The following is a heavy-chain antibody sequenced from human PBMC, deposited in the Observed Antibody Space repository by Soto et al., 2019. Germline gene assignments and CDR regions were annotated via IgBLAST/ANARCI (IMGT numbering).Heavy chain of an antibody. V-gene: IGHV3-9*01. CDR1: GFTFDDYA. J-gene: IGHJ4*02. CDR2: ISWNSGSI. Sequence: DVQLVESGGGLVQPGRSLRLSCAASGFTFDDYAMHWVRQAPGKGLEWVSGISWNSGSIGYADSVKGRFTISRDNAKNSLYLQMNSLRAEDTALYYCAKDARYSSGSPFDYWGQGTLVTVSS. CDR3: AKDARYSSGSPFDY. D-gene: IGHD6-19*01.